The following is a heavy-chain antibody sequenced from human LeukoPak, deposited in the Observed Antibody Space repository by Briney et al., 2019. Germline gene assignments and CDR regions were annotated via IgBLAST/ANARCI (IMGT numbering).Heavy chain of an antibody. D-gene: IGHD4-23*01. J-gene: IGHJ4*02. V-gene: IGHV3-30*02. Sequence: GGSLRLYCAASGFTFNNFGMHWVRQAPGKGLEWVAFIGFEGLHKNYADSVKGRFTISKDNSKATLYLQMNSLRPEDTAVYYCAKDLHGGYSSDYWGLGTLVTVSS. CDR3: AKDLHGGYSSDY. CDR1: GFTFNNFG. CDR2: IGFEGLHK.